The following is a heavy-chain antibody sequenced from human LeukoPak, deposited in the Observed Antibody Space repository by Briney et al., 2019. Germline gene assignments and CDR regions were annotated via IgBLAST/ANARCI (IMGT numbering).Heavy chain of an antibody. D-gene: IGHD2-2*01. J-gene: IGHJ4*02. Sequence: ASVKVSCKASGYTFTGHYIHWVRQAPGQGLEWMGWINPNNGGTNYAQKFQVRVTMTRDTSISTAYMEVTRLKSDDTAIYYCARGGLQLLPTFYFDFWGQGTLVSVSS. V-gene: IGHV1-2*02. CDR3: ARGGLQLLPTFYFDF. CDR2: INPNNGGT. CDR1: GYTFTGHY.